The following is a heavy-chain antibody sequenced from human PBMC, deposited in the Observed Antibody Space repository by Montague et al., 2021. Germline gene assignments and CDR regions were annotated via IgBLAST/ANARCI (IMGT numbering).Heavy chain of an antibody. CDR3: ARGLFGTVNGQYSGGWYYFDK. J-gene: IGHJ4*02. Sequence: SETLSLPCGLSGGSLSGYYWAWIRQTPGKGLEWIGNINHSGSAKYNPSLKNRVSISVGTSNNQFFLDLTSVTAADTAMYFCARGLFGTVNGQYSGGWYYFDKWGQGTMVTVSS. CDR1: GGSLSGYY. CDR2: INHSGSA. D-gene: IGHD6-19*01. V-gene: IGHV4-34*01.